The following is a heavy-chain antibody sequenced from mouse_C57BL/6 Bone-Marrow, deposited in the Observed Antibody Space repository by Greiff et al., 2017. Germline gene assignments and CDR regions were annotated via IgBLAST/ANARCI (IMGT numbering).Heavy chain of an antibody. Sequence: LVESGAELARPGASVKLSCKASGYTFTSYGISWVKQRTGQGLEWIGEIYPRSGNTYYNEKFKGKATLTADKSSSTAYMELRSLTSEDSAVYFCARERWLLLDYWGQGTTLTVSS. V-gene: IGHV1-81*01. CDR3: ARERWLLLDY. D-gene: IGHD2-3*01. J-gene: IGHJ2*01. CDR1: GYTFTSYG. CDR2: IYPRSGNT.